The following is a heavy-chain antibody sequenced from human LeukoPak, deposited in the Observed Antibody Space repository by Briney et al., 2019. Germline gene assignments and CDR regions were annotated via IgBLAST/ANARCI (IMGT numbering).Heavy chain of an antibody. CDR1: GGSFSGYY. V-gene: IGHV4-34*01. D-gene: IGHD2-15*01. Sequence: SETLSLTCAVYGGSFSGYYWSWIRQPPGKGLEWVGEINHSGSTNYNPSLKSRVTISVDTSKNQFSLKLSSVTAADTAVYYCAAREAVVVVAATPRYYYYYGMGVWGKGTTVTVSS. CDR2: INHSGST. CDR3: AAREAVVVVAATPRYYYYYGMGV. J-gene: IGHJ6*04.